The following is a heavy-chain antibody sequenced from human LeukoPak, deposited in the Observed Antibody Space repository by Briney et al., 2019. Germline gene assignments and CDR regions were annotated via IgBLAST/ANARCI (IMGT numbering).Heavy chain of an antibody. Sequence: SETLSLTCTVSGGSISSYYWSWIRQPPGKGLEWIGYIYYSGSTNYNPSLKSRVTISVDTSKNQFSLKLSSVTAADTAVYYCARVSGQWLVVGWGQGTLVTVSS. CDR1: GGSISSYY. CDR2: IYYSGST. CDR3: ARVSGQWLVVG. D-gene: IGHD6-19*01. J-gene: IGHJ4*02. V-gene: IGHV4-59*01.